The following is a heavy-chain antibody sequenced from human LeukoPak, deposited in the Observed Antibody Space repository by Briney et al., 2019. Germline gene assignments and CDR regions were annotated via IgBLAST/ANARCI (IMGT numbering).Heavy chain of an antibody. CDR1: GFTFSNYN. D-gene: IGHD3-9*01. CDR3: AKEVYDILTGSPYPGPAVDD. V-gene: IGHV3-48*01. Sequence: GGSLRLSCAASGFTFSNYNMIWVCQAPGKGLEWVSYITSSSTTIYYAESVKGRFTISRDNAKNSLFLQMNSLRAEDTAVYYCAKEVYDILTGSPYPGPAVDDWGQGTLVTVSS. CDR2: ITSSSTTI. J-gene: IGHJ4*02.